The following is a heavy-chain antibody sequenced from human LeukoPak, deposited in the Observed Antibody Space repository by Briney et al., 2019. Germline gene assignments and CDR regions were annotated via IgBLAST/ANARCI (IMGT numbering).Heavy chain of an antibody. CDR3: ARLAVVVPAAFVGMDV. D-gene: IGHD2-2*01. CDR1: GGSISSGSYY. J-gene: IGHJ6*02. CDR2: IYYSGST. V-gene: IGHV4-61*01. Sequence: SETLSLTCTVSGGSISSGSYYWSWIRQPPGKGLEWIGYIYYSGSTNYNPSLKSRVTISVDTSKNQFSLKLSSVTAADTAVYYCARLAVVVPAAFVGMDVWGQGTTVTVSS.